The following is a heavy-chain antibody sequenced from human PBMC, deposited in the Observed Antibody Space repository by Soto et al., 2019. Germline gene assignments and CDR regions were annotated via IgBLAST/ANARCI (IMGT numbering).Heavy chain of an antibody. J-gene: IGHJ4*02. CDR1: GFTFSTFA. CDR3: AKGLDYDS. CDR2: IVGSGSQI. D-gene: IGHD3-22*01. Sequence: QPGGSLRLSCAVSGFTFSTFAMTWVRQAPGKGLECVSGIVGSGSQIQYADSVKGRFTISRDNSKNTLYLQMNSLRAEDTAVYYCAKGLDYDSWGQGTLVTVSS. V-gene: IGHV3-23*01.